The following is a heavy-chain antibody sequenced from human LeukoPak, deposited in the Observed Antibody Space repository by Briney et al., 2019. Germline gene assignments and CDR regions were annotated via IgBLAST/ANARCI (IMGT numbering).Heavy chain of an antibody. Sequence: GGSLRLSCAASGFTFSTYSMNWVRQAPGKGLEWVSYISSSTTTMYYADSVKGRFTISRDNGKNTLYLQMNSLRAEDTAVYYSARGSTYYDSSGQVPFDYWGQGTLVTVSS. CDR3: ARGSTYYDSSGQVPFDY. CDR2: ISSSTTTM. D-gene: IGHD3-22*01. V-gene: IGHV3-48*01. CDR1: GFTFSTYS. J-gene: IGHJ4*02.